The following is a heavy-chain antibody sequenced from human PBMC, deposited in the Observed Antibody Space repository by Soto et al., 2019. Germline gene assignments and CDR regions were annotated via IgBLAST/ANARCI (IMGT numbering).Heavy chain of an antibody. CDR2: ISGSGGST. CDR1: GFTFSSYA. D-gene: IGHD3-9*01. V-gene: IGHV3-23*01. Sequence: GGSLRLSCAASGFTFSSYAMSWVRQAPGKGLEWVSAISGSGGSTYYADSVKGRFTISRDNSKNTLYLQMNSLGAEDTAVYYCAKHRANYDILTGYYSDYYYGMDVWGQGTTVTVSS. J-gene: IGHJ6*02. CDR3: AKHRANYDILTGYYSDYYYGMDV.